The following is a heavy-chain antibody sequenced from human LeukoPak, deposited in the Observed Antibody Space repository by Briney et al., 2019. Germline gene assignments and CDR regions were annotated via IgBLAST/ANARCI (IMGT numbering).Heavy chain of an antibody. Sequence: GASVKVSCKASGYTFTSYGISWVRQAPGQGLEWTGWISAYNGNTNYAQKLQGRVTMTTDTSTSTAYMELRSLRSDDTAVYYCARDWHYDSSGYYYGLSDYYYGMDVWGQGTTVTVSS. V-gene: IGHV1-18*01. CDR2: ISAYNGNT. J-gene: IGHJ6*02. CDR3: ARDWHYDSSGYYYGLSDYYYGMDV. D-gene: IGHD3-22*01. CDR1: GYTFTSYG.